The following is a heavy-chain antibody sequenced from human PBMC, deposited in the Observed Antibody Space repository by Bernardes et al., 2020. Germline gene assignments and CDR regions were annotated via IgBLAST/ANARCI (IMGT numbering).Heavy chain of an antibody. J-gene: IGHJ4*02. CDR3: AARNRGIAVAGQYDY. D-gene: IGHD6-19*01. V-gene: IGHV1-58*01. Sequence: SVKVSCKASGFTFTSSAVQWVRQARGQRLEWIGWIVVGSGNTNYAQKFQERVTITRDMSTSTAYMELSSLRSEDTAVYYCAARNRGIAVAGQYDYWGQGTLVTVSS. CDR2: IVVGSGNT. CDR1: GFTFTSSA.